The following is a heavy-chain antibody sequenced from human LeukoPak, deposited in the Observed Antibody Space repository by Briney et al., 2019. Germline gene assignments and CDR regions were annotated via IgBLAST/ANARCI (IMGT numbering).Heavy chain of an antibody. J-gene: IGHJ6*02. CDR3: AKDIDPVAGTPYYYYGMDV. V-gene: IGHV3-23*01. D-gene: IGHD6-19*01. CDR2: ISGSGGST. CDR1: GFTFSSYA. Sequence: GGSLRLSCAASGFTFSSYAMSWVRQAPGKGLEWVSAISGSGGSTYYADSVKGRFTISRDNSKNTLYLQMNSLRAEDTAVYYCAKDIDPVAGTPYYYYGMDVWGQGTTVTVSS.